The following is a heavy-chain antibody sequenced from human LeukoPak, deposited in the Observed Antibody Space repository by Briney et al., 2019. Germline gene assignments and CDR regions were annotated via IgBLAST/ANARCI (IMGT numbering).Heavy chain of an antibody. Sequence: PSETLSLTCAVSGGSISSGGYSWSWIRQPPGKGLEWIGYIYHSGSTYYNPSLKSRVTISVDTSKNQFSLKLSSVTAADTAVYYCARDLGAHFDYWGQGTLVTVSS. V-gene: IGHV4-30-2*01. CDR1: GGSISSGGYS. CDR3: ARDLGAHFDY. D-gene: IGHD3-16*01. J-gene: IGHJ4*02. CDR2: IYHSGST.